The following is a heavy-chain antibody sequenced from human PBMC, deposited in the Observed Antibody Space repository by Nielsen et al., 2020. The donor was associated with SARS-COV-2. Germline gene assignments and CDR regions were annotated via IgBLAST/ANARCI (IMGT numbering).Heavy chain of an antibody. CDR2: ISFDGSNT. CDR1: GFTFSSFG. D-gene: IGHD3-10*01. Sequence: GESLKISCAASGFTFSSFGMYWVRQAPGKGLEWVAVISFDGSNTYYADSVKGRFTISRDNSKNTLFLQMNSLRAEDTAVYFCATMVRGYYMDVWGKGTTVTVSS. CDR3: ATMVRGYYMDV. J-gene: IGHJ6*03. V-gene: IGHV3-33*05.